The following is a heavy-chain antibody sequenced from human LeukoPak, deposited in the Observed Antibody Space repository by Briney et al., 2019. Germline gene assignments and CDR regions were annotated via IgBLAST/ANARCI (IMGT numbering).Heavy chain of an antibody. V-gene: IGHV4-4*02. Sequence: PSETLSLTCAVSGAFITNSHWWSWARQPPGKGLEWIGEIYHSGTTNYSPSLKSRVTMSVDKSKNQFSLRLSSVTAADTAVYYCATYFYGEYGSYYFDYWGQGTLVTVSS. CDR2: IYHSGTT. CDR1: GAFITNSHW. D-gene: IGHD4-17*01. CDR3: ATYFYGEYGSYYFDY. J-gene: IGHJ4*02.